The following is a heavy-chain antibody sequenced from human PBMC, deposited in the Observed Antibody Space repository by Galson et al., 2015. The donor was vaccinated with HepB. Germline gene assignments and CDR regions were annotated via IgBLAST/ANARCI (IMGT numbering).Heavy chain of an antibody. D-gene: IGHD3-9*01. CDR3: ARGYVLRYFDWPSPGPNDAFDI. Sequence: SLRLSCAASGFTFSSYSMNWVRQAPGKGLEWVSSISSSSSYIYYADSVKGRLTISRDNAKNSLYLQMNSLRAEDTAVYYCARGYVLRYFDWPSPGPNDAFDIWGQGTMVTVSS. J-gene: IGHJ3*02. CDR2: ISSSSSYI. V-gene: IGHV3-21*01. CDR1: GFTFSSYS.